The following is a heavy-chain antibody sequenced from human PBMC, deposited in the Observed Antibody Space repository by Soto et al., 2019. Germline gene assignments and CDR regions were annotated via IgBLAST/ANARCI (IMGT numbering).Heavy chain of an antibody. CDR3: ARGYCISTSCIVRDGDAFDI. CDR2: IYHSGST. V-gene: IGHV4-30-2*01. J-gene: IGHJ3*02. Sequence: QLQLQESGSGLVKPSQTLSLTCAVSGGSISSGGYSWSWIRQPPGKGLEWIGYIYHSGSTYYNPSRKSRVTISVDRSKNQFSLKLSSVTAADTAVYYCARGYCISTSCIVRDGDAFDIWGQGTMVTVSS. CDR1: GGSISSGGYS. D-gene: IGHD2-2*01.